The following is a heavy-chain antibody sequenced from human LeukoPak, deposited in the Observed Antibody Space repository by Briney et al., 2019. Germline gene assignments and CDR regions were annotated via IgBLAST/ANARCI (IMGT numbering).Heavy chain of an antibody. D-gene: IGHD2-8*01. CDR1: GYTFTSYA. J-gene: IGHJ5*02. CDR3: VREKNGWFDP. CDR2: INAGNGNT. Sequence: ASVKVSCKASGYTFTSYAMHWVRQAPGQRLERMGWINAGNGNTKYSQKFQGRVTITRDTSASTAYMEVRSLRSDDTAVYYCVREKNGWFDPWGQGTLVTVSS. V-gene: IGHV1-3*01.